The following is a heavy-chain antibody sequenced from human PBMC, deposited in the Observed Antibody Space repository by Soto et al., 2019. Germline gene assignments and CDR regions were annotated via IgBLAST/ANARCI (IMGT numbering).Heavy chain of an antibody. D-gene: IGHD6-19*01. CDR3: ATGLYSSGWSDFDY. CDR2: FDPEDGET. CDR1: GYTLTELS. V-gene: IGHV1-24*01. Sequence: ASVKVSCKVSGYTLTELSMHWVRQAPGKGLEWMGGFDPEDGETIYAQKFQGRVTMTEDTSTDTAYMELSSLRSEYTAVYYCATGLYSSGWSDFDYWGQGTLVTVSS. J-gene: IGHJ4*02.